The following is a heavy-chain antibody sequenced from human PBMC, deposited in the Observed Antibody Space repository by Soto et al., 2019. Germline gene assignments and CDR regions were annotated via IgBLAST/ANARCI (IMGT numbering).Heavy chain of an antibody. Sequence: ASVKVSCKASGYTFTSYYMHWVRQAPGQGLEWMGIINPSGSSTSYAQKFQGRVTMTRDTSTSTVCMELSSLRSEDTAVYYCARGPVGGYYDSSGYLTNFGYWG. D-gene: IGHD3-22*01. V-gene: IGHV1-46*03. CDR3: ARGPVGGYYDSSGYLTNFGY. J-gene: IGHJ4*01. CDR2: INPSGSST. CDR1: GYTFTSYY.